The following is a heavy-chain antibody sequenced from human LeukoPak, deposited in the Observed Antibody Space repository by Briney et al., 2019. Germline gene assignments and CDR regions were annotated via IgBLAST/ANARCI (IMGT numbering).Heavy chain of an antibody. CDR1: GFTFTSSA. CDR2: IIDGSGNT. J-gene: IGHJ3*02. CDR3: TAVCRQRYRSWYDFFGWYRGVGYAFDI. Sequence: SVKLSCTASGFTFTSSAMQWVRQARGQGLEWIGRIIDGSGNTNYAHKVQERVTITRDMSKTTAYMELNSLRSEETPVYYCTAVCRQRYRSWYDFFGWYRGVGYAFDIWGEGAIVAVSS. D-gene: IGHD6-13*01. V-gene: IGHV1-58*02.